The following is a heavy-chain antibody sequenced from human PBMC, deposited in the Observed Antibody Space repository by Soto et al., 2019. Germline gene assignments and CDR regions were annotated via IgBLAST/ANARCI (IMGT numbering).Heavy chain of an antibody. CDR1: GYTLTELS. V-gene: IGHV1-24*01. CDR3: ATTPGGWTTGLSLDY. CDR2: FDPEDGET. D-gene: IGHD6-19*01. Sequence: ASVKVSCKVSGYTLTELSMHWVRQAPGKGLEWMGGFDPEDGETIYAQKFQGRVTMTEDTSTDTAYMELSSLRSEDTAVYYCATTPGGWTTGLSLDYWGQGTLVTVSS. J-gene: IGHJ4*02.